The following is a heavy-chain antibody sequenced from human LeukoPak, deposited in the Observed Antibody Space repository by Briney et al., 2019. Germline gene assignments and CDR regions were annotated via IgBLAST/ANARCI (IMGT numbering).Heavy chain of an antibody. D-gene: IGHD3-16*02. CDR1: GYTFTRYG. CDR2: ISARNGNT. V-gene: IGHV1-18*01. CDR3: ARQNYVWGSYRPDDVFDI. Sequence: GASVKVSCKASGYTFTRYGISWARQAPGQGLEWMGWISARNGNTNYAQKLQGRVTMTTDTSTSTAYMELRSLRSDDTAVYYCARQNYVWGSYRPDDVFDIWGQGTMVTVSP. J-gene: IGHJ3*02.